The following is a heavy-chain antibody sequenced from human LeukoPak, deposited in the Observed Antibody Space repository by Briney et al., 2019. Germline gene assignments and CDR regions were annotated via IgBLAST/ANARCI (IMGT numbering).Heavy chain of an antibody. CDR3: TTQGRIAVAGTNYYYYMDV. V-gene: IGHV3-15*01. CDR2: IKSKTDGGTT. J-gene: IGHJ6*03. D-gene: IGHD6-19*01. Sequence: GGSLRLSCAASGFTFSNAWMSWVRQAPGKGLEWVGRIKSKTDGGTTDYAAPVIGRFTISRDDSKNTLYLQMNSLKTEDTAVYYCTTQGRIAVAGTNYYYYMDVWGKGTTVTISS. CDR1: GFTFSNAW.